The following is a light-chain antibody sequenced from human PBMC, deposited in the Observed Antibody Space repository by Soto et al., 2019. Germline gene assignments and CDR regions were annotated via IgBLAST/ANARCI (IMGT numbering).Light chain of an antibody. Sequence: DIQMTQSPASLAASVGDRVRITCRASQFISFYLNWYQQKPGKAPKLLIYGASTLLSGVPSRFSGSGSGTDFTLTIDSLQVEDFATYYCQQSHSTPPTFSQGTRL. J-gene: IGKJ5*01. V-gene: IGKV1-39*01. CDR3: QQSHSTPPT. CDR1: QFISFY. CDR2: GAS.